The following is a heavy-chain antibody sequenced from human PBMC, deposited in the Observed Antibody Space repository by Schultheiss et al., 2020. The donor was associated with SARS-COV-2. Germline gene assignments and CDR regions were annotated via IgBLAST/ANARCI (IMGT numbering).Heavy chain of an antibody. V-gene: IGHV3-13*05. CDR2: IGTAGDP. Sequence: GGSLRLSCAASGFTFSSYAMSWVRQAPGKGLEWVSAIGTAGDPLYPGSVKGRFTISRENAKNSLYLQMNSLRAGDTAVYYCARGGSGWFREGTHPDWYFDLWGRGTLVTVSS. CDR3: ARGGSGWFREGTHPDWYFDL. J-gene: IGHJ2*01. D-gene: IGHD6-19*01. CDR1: GFTFSSYA.